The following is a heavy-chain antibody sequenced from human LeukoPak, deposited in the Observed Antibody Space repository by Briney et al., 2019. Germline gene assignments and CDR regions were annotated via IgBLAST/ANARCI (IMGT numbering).Heavy chain of an antibody. CDR2: IYYSGST. V-gene: IGHV4-39*01. Sequence: SETLSLTCTVSGGSISSSSYYWSWIRQPPGKGLEWIGSIYYSGSTYYNPSLKSRVTISVDTSKNQFSLKLSSVTAADTAVYYCARHRGVRYYYDSSGYLPYWGQGTLVTVSS. CDR3: ARHRGVRYYYDSSGYLPY. D-gene: IGHD3-22*01. J-gene: IGHJ4*02. CDR1: GGSISSSSYY.